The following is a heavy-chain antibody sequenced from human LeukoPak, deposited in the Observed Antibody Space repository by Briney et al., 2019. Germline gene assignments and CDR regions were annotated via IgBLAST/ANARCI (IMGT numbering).Heavy chain of an antibody. CDR3: ARAGPVVPAAIDVWFDP. D-gene: IGHD2-2*01. Sequence: GGSLRLSCAASGFTFSSYRMNWVRQAPGKGLEWVSSISSSSSYIYYADSVKGRFTISRDNAKNSLYLQMNSLRAEDTAVYYCARAGPVVPAAIDVWFDPWGQGTLVTVSS. V-gene: IGHV3-21*01. CDR2: ISSSSSYI. J-gene: IGHJ5*02. CDR1: GFTFSSYR.